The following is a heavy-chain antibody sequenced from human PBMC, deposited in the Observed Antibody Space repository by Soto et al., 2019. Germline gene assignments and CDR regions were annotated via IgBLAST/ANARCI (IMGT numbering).Heavy chain of an antibody. V-gene: IGHV1-18*01. CDR2: ISAYNGNT. D-gene: IGHD6-13*01. CDR1: GYTFTSYG. J-gene: IGHJ6*02. CDR3: GRDIEPIGAGFDYYYYYGMDV. Sequence: QVQLVQSGAEVKKPGASVKVSCKASGYTFTSYGISWVRQAPGQGLEWMGWISAYNGNTNYAQKLQGRVTMATDTSTSTDYMELRSLRSDDTAVYYCGRDIEPIGAGFDYYYYYGMDVWGQGTTVTVSS.